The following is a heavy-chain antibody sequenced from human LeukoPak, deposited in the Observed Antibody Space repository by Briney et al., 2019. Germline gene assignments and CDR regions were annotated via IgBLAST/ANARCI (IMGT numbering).Heavy chain of an antibody. V-gene: IGHV3-66*01. CDR1: GFTFTNYA. CDR3: AREVVGFDP. CDR2: IYSGGST. Sequence: GGSLRLSCAASGFTFTNYAMNWVRQAPGKGLEWVSVIYSGGSTYYADSVKGRFTISRDNSKNTLYLQMNSLRAEDTAVYYCAREVVGFDPWGQGTLVTVSS. J-gene: IGHJ5*02.